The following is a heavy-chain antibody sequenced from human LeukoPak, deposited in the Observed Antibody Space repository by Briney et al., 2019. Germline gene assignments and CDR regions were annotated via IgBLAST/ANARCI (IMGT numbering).Heavy chain of an antibody. CDR2: IYYSGST. Sequence: PSETLSLTCTVSGGSISSYYWSWIRQPPGKGLEWIGYIYYSGSTNYNPSLKSRVTISVDTSKNQFSLKLSSVTAADTAVYYCARAYDYVWGSYRSENWLDPWGQGTLVTVSS. V-gene: IGHV4-59*01. CDR1: GGSISSYY. J-gene: IGHJ5*02. CDR3: ARAYDYVWGSYRSENWLDP. D-gene: IGHD3-16*02.